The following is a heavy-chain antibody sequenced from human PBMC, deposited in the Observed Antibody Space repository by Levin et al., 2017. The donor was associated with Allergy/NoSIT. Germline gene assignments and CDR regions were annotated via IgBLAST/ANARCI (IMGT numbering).Heavy chain of an antibody. CDR2: ISGSGGTT. V-gene: IGHV3-23*01. CDR3: AKEDSSCGSDCNSLLDY. CDR1: GFTFSSYS. J-gene: IGHJ4*02. D-gene: IGHD2-21*02. Sequence: ETLSLTCAASGFTFSSYSMAWVRQAPGKGLEWVSVISGSGGTTHYADSVRGRFTISRDNSKNTVFLQMNILRAEDTATYYCAKEDSSCGSDCNSLLDYWGQGTLVTVSS.